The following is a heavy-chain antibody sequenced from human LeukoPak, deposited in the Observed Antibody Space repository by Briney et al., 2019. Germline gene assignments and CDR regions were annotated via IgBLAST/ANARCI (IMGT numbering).Heavy chain of an antibody. Sequence: GGSLRLSCAASGFTFSSYAMSWVRQAPGKGLEWVSAISGSGGSTYYADSVKGRFTISRDNSKNTLYLQMHSLRAEDTAVYYCAITLYYDFWSGLSAEYFQHWGQGTLVTVSS. CDR2: ISGSGGST. V-gene: IGHV3-23*01. J-gene: IGHJ1*01. D-gene: IGHD3-3*01. CDR1: GFTFSSYA. CDR3: AITLYYDFWSGLSAEYFQH.